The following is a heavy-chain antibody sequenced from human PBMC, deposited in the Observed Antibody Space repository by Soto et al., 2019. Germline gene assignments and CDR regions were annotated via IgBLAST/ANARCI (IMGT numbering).Heavy chain of an antibody. D-gene: IGHD3-22*01. CDR1: GFTFSSYG. J-gene: IGHJ5*02. Sequence: GGSLRLSCAASGFTFSSYGMHWVRQAPGKGLEWVAVIWYDGSNKYYADSVKGRFTISRDNSKNTLYLQMNSLRAEDTAVYYCARAQTYYYDSSGYSWFDPWGQGTLVTVSS. CDR2: IWYDGSNK. V-gene: IGHV3-33*01. CDR3: ARAQTYYYDSSGYSWFDP.